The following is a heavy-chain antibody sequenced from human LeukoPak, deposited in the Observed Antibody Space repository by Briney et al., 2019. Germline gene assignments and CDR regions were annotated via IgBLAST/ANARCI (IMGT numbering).Heavy chain of an antibody. CDR3: ARVYYYGSGSYYNWYFGL. CDR1: GGSISSYY. J-gene: IGHJ2*01. D-gene: IGHD3-10*01. CDR2: IYYSGST. V-gene: IGHV4-59*08. Sequence: SETLSLTCTVSGGSISSYYWSWIRQPPGKGLEWIGYIYYSGSTSYNPSLKSRVTISVDTSKNQFSLKLSSVTAADTAVYYCARVYYYGSGSYYNWYFGLWGRGTLVTGSS.